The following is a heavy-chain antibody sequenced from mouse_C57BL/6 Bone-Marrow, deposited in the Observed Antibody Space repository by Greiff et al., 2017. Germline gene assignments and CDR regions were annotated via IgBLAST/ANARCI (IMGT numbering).Heavy chain of an antibody. V-gene: IGHV5-4*01. CDR3: ARDITTEGDYFDY. CDR1: GFTFSSYA. J-gene: IGHJ2*01. D-gene: IGHD1-1*01. Sequence: EVQLVESGGGLVKPGGSLKLSCAASGFTFSSYAMSWVRQTPEKRLEWVATISDGGSYTYYPDNVKGRFTISRDNAKNNLYLQMSHLKSEDTAMYYGARDITTEGDYFDYWGQGTTLTVSS. CDR2: ISDGGSYT.